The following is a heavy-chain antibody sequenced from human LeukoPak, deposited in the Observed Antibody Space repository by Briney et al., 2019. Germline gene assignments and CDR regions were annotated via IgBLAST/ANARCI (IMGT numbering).Heavy chain of an antibody. V-gene: IGHV3-30*18. CDR3: VKDWSYCSSTSCYLDYMDV. Sequence: GGSLRLSCAASGFTFSDYGMHWVRQAPGKGLEWVAVISYDGSNKFYADSVKGRFTISRDNSKNTVHLLMNSLRTEDTAVYYCVKDWSYCSSTSCYLDYMDVWGKGATVTVSS. J-gene: IGHJ6*03. D-gene: IGHD2-2*01. CDR2: ISYDGSNK. CDR1: GFTFSDYG.